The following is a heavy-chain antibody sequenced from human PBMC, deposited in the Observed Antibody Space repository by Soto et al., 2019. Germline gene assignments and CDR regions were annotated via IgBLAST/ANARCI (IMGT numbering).Heavy chain of an antibody. CDR2: IYYSGST. Sequence: SETLSLTCTVSGGSISSGDYNWSWIRQPPXKGLEWIGYIYYSGSTYYNPSLKSRVTISVDTSKNQFSLKLSSVTAADTAVYYCARGHFDQDYYYYYGMDVWGQGTTVTVSS. V-gene: IGHV4-30-4*01. CDR3: ARGHFDQDYYYYYGMDV. D-gene: IGHD3-9*01. CDR1: GGSISSGDYN. J-gene: IGHJ6*02.